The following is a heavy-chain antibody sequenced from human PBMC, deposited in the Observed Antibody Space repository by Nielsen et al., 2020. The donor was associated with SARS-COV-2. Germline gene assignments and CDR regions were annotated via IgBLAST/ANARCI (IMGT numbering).Heavy chain of an antibody. V-gene: IGHV1-18*04. J-gene: IGHJ6*02. CDR3: ARGPVLPHYYYDSSGPTVGMDV. D-gene: IGHD3-22*01. CDR2: ISAYNGNT. Sequence: ASVKVSCKASGYTFTGYYMHWVRQAPGQGLEWMGWISAYNGNTNYARKLQGRVTMTTDTSTSTAYMELRSLRSDDTAVYYCARGPVLPHYYYDSSGPTVGMDVWCQGTTVTVSS. CDR1: GYTFTGYY.